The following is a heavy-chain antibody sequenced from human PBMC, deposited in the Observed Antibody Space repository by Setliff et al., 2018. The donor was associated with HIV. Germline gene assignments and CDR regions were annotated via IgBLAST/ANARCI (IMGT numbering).Heavy chain of an antibody. D-gene: IGHD6-19*01. CDR2: MYYSGST. CDR3: ARLSRSVADAKYYFDY. Sequence: SETLSLTCTVSGGSISSSSYYWGWVRQPPGKGLEWIGSMYYSGSTYYTPSLKSRITISLDTSKNQFSLRMRSVTAADTAVYYCARLSRSVADAKYYFDYWGQGTLVTVSS. J-gene: IGHJ4*02. V-gene: IGHV4-39*07. CDR1: GGSISSSSYY.